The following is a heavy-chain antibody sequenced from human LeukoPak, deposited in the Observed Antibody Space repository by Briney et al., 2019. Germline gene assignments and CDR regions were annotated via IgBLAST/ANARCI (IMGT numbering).Heavy chain of an antibody. CDR2: IYYSGST. Sequence: SGTLSLTCTVSGGSISSYYWSWIRQPPGKGLEWIGYIYYSGSTNYNPSLKSRVTISVDTSKNQFSLRLSSVTAADTAVYFCARGGYYGSGNDFRFDPWGQGTLVTVSS. CDR3: ARGGYYGSGNDFRFDP. D-gene: IGHD3-10*01. J-gene: IGHJ5*02. V-gene: IGHV4-59*01. CDR1: GGSISSYY.